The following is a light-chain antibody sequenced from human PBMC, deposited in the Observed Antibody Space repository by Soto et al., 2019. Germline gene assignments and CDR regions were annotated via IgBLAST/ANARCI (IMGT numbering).Light chain of an antibody. CDR3: CSYTRSGTLI. CDR1: SGDIGDYNY. V-gene: IGLV2-14*01. J-gene: IGLJ1*01. Sequence: QSALTQPASVSGSPGQSITISCVGTSGDIGDYNYVSWYQQHPDKVPKVIIYDVSNRPSGVSYRFSGTKSGNTASLTVSGLQAEDEADYYCCSYTRSGTLIFGTGTKVTV. CDR2: DVS.